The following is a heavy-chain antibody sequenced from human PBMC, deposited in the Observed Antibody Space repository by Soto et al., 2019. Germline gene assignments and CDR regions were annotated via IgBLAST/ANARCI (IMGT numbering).Heavy chain of an antibody. CDR1: GGTFSSYA. CDR3: ARGASNYYDSSGYYRYFDY. V-gene: IGHV1-69*13. J-gene: IGHJ4*02. CDR2: IIPIFGTA. D-gene: IGHD3-22*01. Sequence: SVKVSCKASGGTFSSYAISWVRQAPGQGLEWMGGIIPIFGTANYAQKFQGRVTITADESTSTAYMELSSLRSEDTAVYYRARGASNYYDSSGYYRYFDYWGQGTLVTVS.